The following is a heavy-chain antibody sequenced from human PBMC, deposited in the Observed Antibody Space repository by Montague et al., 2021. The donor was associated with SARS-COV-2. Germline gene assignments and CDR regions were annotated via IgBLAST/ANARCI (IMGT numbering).Heavy chain of an antibody. CDR3: TRDPNGNLWWFDP. V-gene: IGHV3-30*07. D-gene: IGHD1-26*01. Sequence: DSVKGHFTISRDTSENTLYLQMNSLRAEDTAMYFCTRDPNGNLWWFDPWGQGTQVTVTS. J-gene: IGHJ5*02.